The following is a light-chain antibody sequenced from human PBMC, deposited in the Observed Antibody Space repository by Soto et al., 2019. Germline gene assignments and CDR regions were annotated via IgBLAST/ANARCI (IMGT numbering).Light chain of an antibody. J-gene: IGKJ4*01. CDR2: GAS. V-gene: IGKV3-20*01. CDR1: QSVSSSY. CDR3: LQYGSSPLT. Sequence: EIVLTQSPGTLSLSPGERATLSCRASQSVSSSYLAWYQQKPGQAPRLLIYGASSRATGIPDRFSGSGSGTDFTLTISRVEPEEFAVYYCLQYGSSPLTFGGGTKVEIK.